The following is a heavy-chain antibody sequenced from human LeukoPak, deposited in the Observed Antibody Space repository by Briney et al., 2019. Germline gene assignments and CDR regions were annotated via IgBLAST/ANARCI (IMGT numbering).Heavy chain of an antibody. J-gene: IGHJ4*02. CDR1: GFTFSRYG. CDR2: IRKDGSDK. V-gene: IGHV3-30*02. Sequence: PGGSLRLSCGASGFTFSRYGMHWVRQAPGKGLEWVAYIRKDGSDKYYADSVKGRFTISRDSSKNMVYLQMNSLRAEDTAVYYCAKHSNWAFDYWGQGTLVSVSS. CDR3: AKHSNWAFDY. D-gene: IGHD7-27*01.